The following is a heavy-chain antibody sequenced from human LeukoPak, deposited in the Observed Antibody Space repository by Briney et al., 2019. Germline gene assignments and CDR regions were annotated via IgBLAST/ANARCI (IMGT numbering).Heavy chain of an antibody. CDR1: GFTFSSYS. CDR3: AKDLSRGWNDMGPNWFDP. J-gene: IGHJ5*02. D-gene: IGHD1-1*01. Sequence: PGGSLRLSCAASGFTFSSYSMNWVRQAPGKGLEWVSSISSGSSYIYYADSVKGRFTISRDNSKNTLYLQMNSLRAEDTAVYYCAKDLSRGWNDMGPNWFDPWGQGTLVTVSS. CDR2: ISSGSSYI. V-gene: IGHV3-21*04.